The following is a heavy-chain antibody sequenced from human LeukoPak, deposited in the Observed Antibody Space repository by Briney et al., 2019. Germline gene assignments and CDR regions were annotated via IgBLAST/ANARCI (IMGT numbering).Heavy chain of an antibody. CDR1: GFTFSSYG. D-gene: IGHD1-26*01. V-gene: IGHV3-30*18. CDR2: ISYDGSNK. CDR3: AKDSAGSGSYWAYYYYGMDV. Sequence: PGTSLRLSCAASGFTFSSYGMHWVRQAPGKGLEWVAVISYDGSNKYYADSVKGRFTISRDNSKNTLYLQMNSLRAEDTAVYYCAKDSAGSGSYWAYYYYGMDVWGQGTTVTVSS. J-gene: IGHJ6*02.